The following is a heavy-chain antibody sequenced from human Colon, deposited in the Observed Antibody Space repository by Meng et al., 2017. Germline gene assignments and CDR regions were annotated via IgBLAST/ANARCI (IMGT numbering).Heavy chain of an antibody. Sequence: EVQSLESGGTLVKPGGSLRLSCVASGFTFDIYTMYWIRQASGKGLEWVSSIGALSRYIDYADSVKGRFTISRDNARNSVFLQMDNVKAEDTAVYFCARFCSSTTCPEPYYFDFWGQGTLVTVSS. CDR1: GFTFDIYT. CDR2: IGALSRYI. J-gene: IGHJ4*02. V-gene: IGHV3-21*01. D-gene: IGHD2-2*01. CDR3: ARFCSSTTCPEPYYFDF.